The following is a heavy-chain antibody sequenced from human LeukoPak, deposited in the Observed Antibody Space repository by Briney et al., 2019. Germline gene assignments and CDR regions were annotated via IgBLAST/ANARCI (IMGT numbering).Heavy chain of an antibody. D-gene: IGHD5-12*01. CDR2: ISSSGSTI. Sequence: GGSLRLSCAASGFTFSSYEMNWVRQAPGKGLEWVSYISSSGSTIYYADSVKGRFTISGDNAKNSLYLQMNSLRAEDTAVYYCARAPLVATLAVNWFDPWGQGTLVTVSS. CDR3: ARAPLVATLAVNWFDP. J-gene: IGHJ5*02. V-gene: IGHV3-48*03. CDR1: GFTFSSYE.